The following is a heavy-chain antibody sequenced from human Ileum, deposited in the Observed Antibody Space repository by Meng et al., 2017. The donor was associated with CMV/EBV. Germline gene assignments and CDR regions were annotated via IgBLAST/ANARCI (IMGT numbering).Heavy chain of an antibody. D-gene: IGHD3-10*01. CDR2: ISWNTVGV. CDR3: AKDVRNVGQAFDV. J-gene: IGHJ3*01. CDR1: GFTFADYA. Sequence: GGSLRLSCAASGFTFADYAMHWVRQAPGKGLEWVSGISWNTVGVGYVDSVKGRFTISRDNAERSLYLQMNSLRPEDTALYYCAKDVRNVGQAFDVWGQGTMVTVSS. V-gene: IGHV3-9*01.